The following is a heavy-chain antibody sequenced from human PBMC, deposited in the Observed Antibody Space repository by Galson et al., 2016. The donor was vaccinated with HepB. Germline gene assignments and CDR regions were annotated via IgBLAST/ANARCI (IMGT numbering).Heavy chain of an antibody. D-gene: IGHD3-9*01. J-gene: IGHJ3*02. V-gene: IGHV3-23*01. CDR2: ISGNGGST. Sequence: SLRLSCAASEFTFSSYVMSWVRQAPGKGLEWVSTISGNGGSTYYADSVKGRFTISRDNSKNTLYLQMSSLRAEDTAVYYCAKKAHILTGPDAFDIWGQGTMVTVSS. CDR1: EFTFSSYV. CDR3: AKKAHILTGPDAFDI.